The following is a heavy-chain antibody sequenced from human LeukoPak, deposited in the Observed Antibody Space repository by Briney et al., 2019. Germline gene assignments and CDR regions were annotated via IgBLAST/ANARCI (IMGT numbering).Heavy chain of an antibody. Sequence: PGGSLRLSCAASGFTFSTYWMTWVRLAPGKGLEWVANIEPAGSDTYYVAPVKGRFTIFRDNAKNLLYLQMNDLRADDTAVYSCGRFGYEAAVDLWGQGTQVAVS. D-gene: IGHD6-13*01. CDR2: IEPAGSDT. J-gene: IGHJ5*02. CDR1: GFTFSTYW. CDR3: GRFGYEAAVDL. V-gene: IGHV3-7*01.